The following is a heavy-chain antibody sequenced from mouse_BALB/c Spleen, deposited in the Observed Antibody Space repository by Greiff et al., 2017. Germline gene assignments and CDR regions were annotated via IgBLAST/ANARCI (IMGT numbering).Heavy chain of an antibody. D-gene: IGHD2-4*01. J-gene: IGHJ3*01. Sequence: EVQRVESGGGLVQPGGSRKLSCAASGFTFSSFGMHWVRQAPEKGLEWVAYISSGSSTIYYADTVKGRFTISRDNPKNTLFLQMTSLRSEDTAMYYCARPLDYDWFAYWGQGTLVTVSA. CDR2: ISSGSSTI. V-gene: IGHV5-17*02. CDR1: GFTFSSFG. CDR3: ARPLDYDWFAY.